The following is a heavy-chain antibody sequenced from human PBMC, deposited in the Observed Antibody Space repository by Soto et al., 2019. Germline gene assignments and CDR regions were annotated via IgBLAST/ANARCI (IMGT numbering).Heavy chain of an antibody. Sequence: PSETLSLTCTVSGGSISSGGYYWGWIRQPPGKGLEWIGSIYYSGSTYYNPSLKSRVTISVDTSKNQFSLKLSSVTAADTAVYYCARAGERGNSPLTMIVAPFDYWGQGTLVTVS. CDR1: GGSISSGGYY. J-gene: IGHJ4*02. D-gene: IGHD3-22*01. V-gene: IGHV4-39*01. CDR3: ARAGERGNSPLTMIVAPFDY. CDR2: IYYSGST.